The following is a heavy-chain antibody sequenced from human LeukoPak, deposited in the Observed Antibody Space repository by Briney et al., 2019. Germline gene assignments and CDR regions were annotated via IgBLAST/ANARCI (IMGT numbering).Heavy chain of an antibody. V-gene: IGHV4-59*08. Sequence: PSETLSLTCAVSGGSISTYYWSWIRQPPGRGLEWIGTIHYSGSTSYNSSLKSRVTISVDTSKNQFPLKLSSVTAADTAVYYCARSNEEYGDFLLFDYWGQGTLVTVSS. CDR1: GGSISTYY. J-gene: IGHJ4*02. D-gene: IGHD4-17*01. CDR2: IHYSGST. CDR3: ARSNEEYGDFLLFDY.